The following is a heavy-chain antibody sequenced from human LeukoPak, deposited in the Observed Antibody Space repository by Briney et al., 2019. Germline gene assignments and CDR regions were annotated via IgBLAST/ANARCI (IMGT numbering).Heavy chain of an antibody. V-gene: IGHV3-48*01. Sequence: PGGSLRLSCAASGFTFSRYSINWVRQAPGRGLEWVSYIDSTSSPIYYTHSVKGRFTVSRDNAKNSLYLQMNSLRAEDTAVSYCTRQGVFGEVDYWGQGILVTVSS. CDR2: IDSTSSPI. CDR3: TRQGVFGEVDY. D-gene: IGHD3-10*02. CDR1: GFTFSRYS. J-gene: IGHJ4*02.